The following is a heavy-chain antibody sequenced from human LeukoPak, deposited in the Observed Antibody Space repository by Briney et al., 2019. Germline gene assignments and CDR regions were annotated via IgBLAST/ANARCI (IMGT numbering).Heavy chain of an antibody. V-gene: IGHV3-7*01. J-gene: IGHJ4*02. CDR1: GFTFSDYW. CDR2: MKQDGSEK. Sequence: GGSLRLSCAASGFTFSDYWMTWVRQAPGKGPEWVANMKQDGSEKYYVDSVRGRFTISRDNAKNSLFLQMNSLRVEDTAVYYCARRGGSSSRRSPIDYWGQGTLVTVSS. D-gene: IGHD6-6*01. CDR3: ARRGGSSSRRSPIDY.